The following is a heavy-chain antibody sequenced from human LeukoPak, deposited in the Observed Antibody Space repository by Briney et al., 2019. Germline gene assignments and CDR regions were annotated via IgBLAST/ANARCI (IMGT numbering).Heavy chain of an antibody. CDR1: GFTFSNYA. D-gene: IGHD2-2*01. J-gene: IGHJ4*02. V-gene: IGHV3-23*01. CDR2: ISGSGSST. CDR3: AKERSGVVPAAINY. Sequence: GGSLRLSCAVSGFTFSNYAMSWVRQAPGKGLEWVSAISGSGSSTCYADSVKGRFTISRDNSKNTLFLQMNSLRAEDTAVYYCAKERSGVVPAAINYWGQGTLVTVSS.